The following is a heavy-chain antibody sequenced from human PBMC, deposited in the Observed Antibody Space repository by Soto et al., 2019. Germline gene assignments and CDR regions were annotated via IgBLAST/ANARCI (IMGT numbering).Heavy chain of an antibody. Sequence: PSETLSLTCTVSGGSIISYYWSWIRQPPGKGLEWIGYIYYSGSTNYNPSLKSRVTISVDTSKNQFSLKLSSVTAADTAVYYCARSGRVPAAMDFDYWGQGTLVTVSS. D-gene: IGHD2-2*01. V-gene: IGHV4-59*01. CDR3: ARSGRVPAAMDFDY. CDR2: IYYSGST. CDR1: GGSIISYY. J-gene: IGHJ4*02.